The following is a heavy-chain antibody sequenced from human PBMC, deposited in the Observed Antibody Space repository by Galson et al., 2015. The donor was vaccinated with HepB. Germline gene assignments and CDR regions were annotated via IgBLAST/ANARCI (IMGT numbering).Heavy chain of an antibody. V-gene: IGHV4-31*03. J-gene: IGHJ6*02. CDR3: ARFIRFLEWSGRRDFYDGMDV. Sequence: LSLTCTVSGGSLGSGGYYWSWIRQHPGKGLEWIGEIFHSGTTNYNPSLKSRGPISVDKSKNQFSLKLRSVTAADTAVYYCARFIRFLEWSGRRDFYDGMDVWGQGTTVTVSS. D-gene: IGHD3-3*01. CDR2: IFHSGTT. CDR1: GGSLGSGGYY.